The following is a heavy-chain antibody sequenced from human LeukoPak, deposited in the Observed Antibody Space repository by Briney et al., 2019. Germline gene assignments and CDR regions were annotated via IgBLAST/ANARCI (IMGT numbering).Heavy chain of an antibody. CDR1: GFTFDDYA. Sequence: GGSLRLSCAASGFTFDDYAMHWVRQAPGKGLEWVSGISWNSGSIGYADSVKGRFTIPRDNAENSLYLQMNSLRAEGTAVYYCASFFGVVTPFDYWGQGTLVTVSS. D-gene: IGHD3-3*02. V-gene: IGHV3-9*01. J-gene: IGHJ4*02. CDR2: ISWNSGSI. CDR3: ASFFGVVTPFDY.